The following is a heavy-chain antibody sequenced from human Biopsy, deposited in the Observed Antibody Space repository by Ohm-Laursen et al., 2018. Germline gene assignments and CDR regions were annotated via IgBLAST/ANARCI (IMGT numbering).Heavy chain of an antibody. CDR2: IYYSGRP. V-gene: IGHV4-59*01. J-gene: IGHJ2*01. D-gene: IGHD3-22*01. Sequence: SDTLSLTCTVSGDSISSYYWTWIRQSPGKGLEWIAYIYYSGRPSYNPSLKGRVVISVDRSRNQFFLKLTSATAADTAIYYCARDRGYYSDRTVPGYFDLWGRGTLVTVSS. CDR3: ARDRGYYSDRTVPGYFDL. CDR1: GDSISSYY.